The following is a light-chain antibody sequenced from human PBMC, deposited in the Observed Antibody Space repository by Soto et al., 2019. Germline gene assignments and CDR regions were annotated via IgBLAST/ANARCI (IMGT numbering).Light chain of an antibody. V-gene: IGLV2-11*01. Sequence: QSALTQPRSVSGSPGQSVTISCTAISSDVGNYNYVSWYQQHPDKAPKLMSYDVNKRPSGVPDRFSGSKSGKTASLTISGLQAEDAADYYCCSYAGSYTLMFGGGTKLTVL. CDR1: SSDVGNYNY. CDR3: CSYAGSYTLM. CDR2: DVN. J-gene: IGLJ3*02.